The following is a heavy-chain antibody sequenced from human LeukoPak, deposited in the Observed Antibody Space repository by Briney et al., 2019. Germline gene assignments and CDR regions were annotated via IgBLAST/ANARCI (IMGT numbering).Heavy chain of an antibody. V-gene: IGHV3-15*01. D-gene: IGHD4/OR15-4a*01. J-gene: IGHJ4*02. Sequence: PGGSLRLSCAASGIPFSNTWMTWVRQAPGKGLEWVGRIKSKTDGGTTDYAAPVKGRFTISRDDSESTLYLQMNSLRADDTAVYYCARPSVLGPNTDYWGQGTLVTVSS. CDR1: GIPFSNTW. CDR3: ARPSVLGPNTDY. CDR2: IKSKTDGGTT.